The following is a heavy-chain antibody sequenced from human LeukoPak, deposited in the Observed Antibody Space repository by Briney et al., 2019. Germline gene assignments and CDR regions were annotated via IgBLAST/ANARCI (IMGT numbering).Heavy chain of an antibody. CDR2: ISGSGGST. CDR3: AKDGGKADDY. Sequence: GGSQRLSCAASGFTFSSYAMSWVRQAPGKGLEWVSGISGSGGSTYYADSVKGRFTISRDNSKNTLYLQMNSLRAEDTAVYYCAKDGGKADDYWGQGTLVTVSS. J-gene: IGHJ4*02. V-gene: IGHV3-23*01. D-gene: IGHD3-3*01. CDR1: GFTFSSYA.